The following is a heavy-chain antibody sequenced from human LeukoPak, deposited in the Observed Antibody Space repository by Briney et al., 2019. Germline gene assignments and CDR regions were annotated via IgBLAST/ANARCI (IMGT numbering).Heavy chain of an antibody. CDR3: ARPEKPYSSSARYFDY. CDR1: GGTFSSYA. D-gene: IGHD6-6*01. CDR2: IIPIFGTA. J-gene: IGHJ4*02. V-gene: IGHV1-69*13. Sequence: SVKVSCKASGGTFSSYAISWVRQAPGQGLEWMGGIIPIFGTANYAQKFQGRVTITADESTSTAYMELSSLRSEDTAVYYCARPEKPYSSSARYFDYWGQGTLVTVSS.